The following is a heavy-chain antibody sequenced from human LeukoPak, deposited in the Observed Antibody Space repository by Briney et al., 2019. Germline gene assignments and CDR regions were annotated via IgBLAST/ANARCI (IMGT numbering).Heavy chain of an antibody. CDR2: ISGSAGTT. D-gene: IGHD1-26*01. CDR3: AKGAGNSGSYFKTFDY. CDR1: GFTFSDYA. Sequence: GGSLRLSCAASGFTFSDYAMSWVRQAPGKGLEWVSAISGSAGTTHSADSVKGRFSISRDNSKNTLYLQMNSLRAEDTAIYYCAKGAGNSGSYFKTFDYWGQGTLVTVSS. J-gene: IGHJ4*02. V-gene: IGHV3-23*01.